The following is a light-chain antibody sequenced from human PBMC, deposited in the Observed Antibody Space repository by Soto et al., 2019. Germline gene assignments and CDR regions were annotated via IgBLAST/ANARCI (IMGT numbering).Light chain of an antibody. Sequence: QYVLTQPPSVSGAPGQRVTISCTGSSSNIGAGFDVHWYQQLPGTAPKLLIYGNSNRPSGVPDRFSGSRSGTSASLAITGLQAEDEADYYCQSYDSGLTGSKVFGSGTKVTVL. V-gene: IGLV1-40*01. J-gene: IGLJ1*01. CDR1: SSNIGAGFD. CDR2: GNS. CDR3: QSYDSGLTGSKV.